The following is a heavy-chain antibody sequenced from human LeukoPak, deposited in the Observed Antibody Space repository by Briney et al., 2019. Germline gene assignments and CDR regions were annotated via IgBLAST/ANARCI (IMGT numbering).Heavy chain of an antibody. CDR3: GRDIVDGGDDY. J-gene: IGHJ4*02. D-gene: IGHD2-21*02. CDR1: GFTFTKHW. V-gene: IGHV3-7*01. Sequence: GGSLRLSCVASGFTFTKHWMSWVRQAPGKGLEGVANINEDGSVKNYMDSVKGRFTISRDNAKNSVSLQMNSLRAEDTAVYYCGRDIVDGGDDYWGQGTLVTVSS. CDR2: INEDGSVK.